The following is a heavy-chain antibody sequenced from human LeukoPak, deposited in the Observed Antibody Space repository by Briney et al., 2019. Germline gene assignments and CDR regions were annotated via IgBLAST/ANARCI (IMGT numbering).Heavy chain of an antibody. D-gene: IGHD3-9*01. CDR2: INHSGST. CDR1: GGFFRSYY. V-gene: IGHV4-34*01. J-gene: IGHJ4*02. Sequence: SETLSLTCGVYGGFFRSYYWGWIRQPPGKGLEWIGEINHSGSTNYNPSLKSRVTISIDTSNNQFSLKLNSVTAADTAVYYCARRHRLTGSDYWGQGTLVTVSS. CDR3: ARRHRLTGSDY.